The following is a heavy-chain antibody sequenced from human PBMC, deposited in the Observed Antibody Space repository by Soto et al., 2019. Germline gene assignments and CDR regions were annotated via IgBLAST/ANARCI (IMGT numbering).Heavy chain of an antibody. CDR1: GGSISSGGYY. V-gene: IGHV4-31*03. D-gene: IGHD4-17*01. J-gene: IGHJ5*02. CDR3: ARELINDYGDIGWWFDP. Sequence: SETLSLTCTVSGGSISSGGYYWSWIRQHPGKGLEWIGYIYYSGSTYYNPSLKSRVTISVDTSKNQFSLKLSSVTAADTAVYYCARELINDYGDIGWWFDPWGQGTLVTVSS. CDR2: IYYSGST.